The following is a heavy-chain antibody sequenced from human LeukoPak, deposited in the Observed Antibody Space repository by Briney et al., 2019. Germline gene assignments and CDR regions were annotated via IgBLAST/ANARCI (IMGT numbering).Heavy chain of an antibody. Sequence: GGSLRLSCAASGFTFSSYWMHWVRQAPGKGLVWVSRIRSDGSSTTYADSVKGRFTISRDNTKNTLYLQMNSLRADNTAVYYCARDDYNRHWGQGTLVTVSS. CDR3: ARDDYNRH. D-gene: IGHD4-11*01. V-gene: IGHV3-74*01. J-gene: IGHJ4*02. CDR1: GFTFSSYW. CDR2: IRSDGSST.